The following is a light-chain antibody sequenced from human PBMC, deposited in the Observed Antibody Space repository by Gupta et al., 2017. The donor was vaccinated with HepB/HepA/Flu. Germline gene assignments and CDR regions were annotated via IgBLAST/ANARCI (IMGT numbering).Light chain of an antibody. V-gene: IGLV1-47*01. J-gene: IGLJ2*01. CDR3: AAWDDSLNTVV. Sequence: QSVLPQPPSSSGSPGLRVTISCSGSTSNLGTKYVYWYQQFPGTAPKLLIYRNTQRFSGVPDRFSASKSGTSSSLAISGLRAEDEADYYCAAWDDSLNTVVFGGGTKVTVL. CDR2: RNT. CDR1: TSNLGTKY.